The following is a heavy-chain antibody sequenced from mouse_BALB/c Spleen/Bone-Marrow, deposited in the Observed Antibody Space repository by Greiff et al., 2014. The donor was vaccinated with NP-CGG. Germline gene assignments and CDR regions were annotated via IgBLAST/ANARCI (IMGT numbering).Heavy chain of an antibody. J-gene: IGHJ4*01. D-gene: IGHD2-3*01. Sequence: QVQLQQSGPELVRPGVSVKISCKGSGYTFTDYAMHWVKQSHAKGLEWIGVISTYSGNTNYNQKFKGKATMTVDKSSSTAYMELARLTSEDSAIYYCARYDGYYGAVDYWGQGTSVTVSS. CDR3: ARYDGYYGAVDY. V-gene: IGHV1-67*01. CDR2: ISTYSGNT. CDR1: GYTFTDYA.